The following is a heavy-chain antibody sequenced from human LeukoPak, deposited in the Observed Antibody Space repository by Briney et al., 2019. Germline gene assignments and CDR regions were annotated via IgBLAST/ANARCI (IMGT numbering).Heavy chain of an antibody. CDR2: ISYDGSNK. D-gene: IGHD4-17*01. J-gene: IGHJ1*01. CDR3: AKEDQRHDYGDYVPPEYFQH. Sequence: GGSLRLSCAVSGFTFSSYGMHWVRQAPGKGLEWVALISYDGSNKYYADSVQGRFTISRDNSKNTLYLQMNSLRAEDTAVYYCAKEDQRHDYGDYVPPEYFQHWGQGTLVTVSS. V-gene: IGHV3-30*18. CDR1: GFTFSSYG.